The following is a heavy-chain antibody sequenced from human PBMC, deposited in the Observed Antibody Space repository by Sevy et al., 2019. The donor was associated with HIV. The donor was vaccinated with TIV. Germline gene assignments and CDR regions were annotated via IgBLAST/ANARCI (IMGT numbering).Heavy chain of an antibody. J-gene: IGHJ6*02. CDR3: ARSDGLGMDV. CDR2: IYYSGST. CDR1: GGSISSYY. Sequence: LRETLSLTCTVSGGSISSYYWSWIWQPPGKGLEWIGYIYYSGSTNYNPSLKSRVTISVDTSKNQFSLKLSSVTAADTAVYYCARSDGLGMDVWGQGTTVTVSS. D-gene: IGHD4-17*01. V-gene: IGHV4-59*01.